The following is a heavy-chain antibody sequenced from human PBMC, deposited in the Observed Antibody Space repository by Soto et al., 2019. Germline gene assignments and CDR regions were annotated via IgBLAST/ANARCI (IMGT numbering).Heavy chain of an antibody. CDR1: GYTFTSYG. J-gene: IGHJ4*02. D-gene: IGHD5-12*01. CDR3: ALEGVATIGESDY. CDR2: ISAYNGNT. Sequence: ASVKVSCKASGYTFTSYGISWVRQAPGQGGEWMGWISAYNGNTNYAQKLQGRVTMTTDTSASTAYMELMSLRSDDTAVYHCALEGVATIGESDYWGQGTLVTVSS. V-gene: IGHV1-18*01.